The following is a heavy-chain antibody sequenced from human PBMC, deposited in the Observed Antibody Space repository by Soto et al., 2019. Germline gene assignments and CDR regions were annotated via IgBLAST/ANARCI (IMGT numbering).Heavy chain of an antibody. CDR2: INHSGST. D-gene: IGHD2-15*01. CDR1: DGPINYNSYY. CDR3: ATSGGYCSGGSCHVPFDY. J-gene: IGHJ4*02. V-gene: IGHV4-34*01. Sequence: SETLSLSCSLYDGPINYNSYYWSWIRQPRGTGLEWIGEINHSGSTNYNPSLKSRVTISVDTSKNQFSLKLSSVTAADTAVYYCATSGGYCSGGSCHVPFDYWGQGTLVTVSS.